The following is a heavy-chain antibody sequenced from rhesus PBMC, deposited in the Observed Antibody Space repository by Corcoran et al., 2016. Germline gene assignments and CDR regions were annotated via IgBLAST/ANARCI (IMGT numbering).Heavy chain of an antibody. CDR1: GYSISSGYS. Sequence: QVQLQESGPGLVKPSETLSLTCAVSGYSISSGYSWGWIRQPPGKGLEYIGYISGSSGSTYYNASLKSRVTISKDTSKNQCSLKLSSVTAADTAVYYCARGVLGYFEFWGQGALVTVSS. CDR3: ARGVLGYFEF. J-gene: IGHJ1*01. CDR2: ISGSSGST. D-gene: IGHD3-34*01. V-gene: IGHV4-99*02.